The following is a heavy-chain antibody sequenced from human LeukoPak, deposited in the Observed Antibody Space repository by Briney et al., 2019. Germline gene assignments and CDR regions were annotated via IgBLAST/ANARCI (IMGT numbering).Heavy chain of an antibody. Sequence: GRSLRLSCVASAFTFSSYGMHWVRQAPGKGLEWAAVIWYDGSNKYYADSVKGRFTISRDNSKNTLYLQMNSLRAEDTAVYYCARGPLRYFVGGVDYWGQGTLVTVSS. V-gene: IGHV3-33*01. CDR2: IWYDGSNK. CDR1: AFTFSSYG. CDR3: ARGPLRYFVGGVDY. J-gene: IGHJ4*02. D-gene: IGHD3-9*01.